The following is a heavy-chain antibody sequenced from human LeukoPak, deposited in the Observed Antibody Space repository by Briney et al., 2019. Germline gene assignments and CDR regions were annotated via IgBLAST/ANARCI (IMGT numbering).Heavy chain of an antibody. J-gene: IGHJ4*02. V-gene: IGHV4-39*07. Sequence: SETLSLTCTVSGGSISSSSYYWGWIRQPPGKGLEWIGSIYYSGSTYYNPSLKSRVTISVDTSKNQFSLKLSSVTAADTAVYYCAREGSGYDPYPFDYWGQGTLVTVSS. CDR2: IYYSGST. CDR3: AREGSGYDPYPFDY. CDR1: GGSISSSSYY. D-gene: IGHD5-12*01.